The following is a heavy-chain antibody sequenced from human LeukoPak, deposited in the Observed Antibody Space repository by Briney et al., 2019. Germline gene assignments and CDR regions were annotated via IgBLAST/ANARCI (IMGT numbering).Heavy chain of an antibody. J-gene: IGHJ4*02. CDR2: IYYSGST. Sequence: PSETLSLTCTVSGGSISSYYWSWIRQPPGKGLEWIGCIYYSGSTNYNPSLKSRVTISVDTSKNQFSLKLSSVTAADTAVYYCASGFWSGYYSDYWGQGTLVTVSS. D-gene: IGHD3-3*01. CDR3: ASGFWSGYYSDY. CDR1: GGSISSYY. V-gene: IGHV4-59*01.